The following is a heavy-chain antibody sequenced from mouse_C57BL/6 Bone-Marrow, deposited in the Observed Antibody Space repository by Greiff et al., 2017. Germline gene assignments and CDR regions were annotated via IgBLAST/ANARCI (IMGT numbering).Heavy chain of an antibody. Sequence: QVQLKQPGAELVKPGASVKVSCKASGYTFTSYWMHWVKQRPGQGLEWIGRIHPSDSDTNYNQKFKGKATLTVDKSSSTAYMQLSSLTSEDSAVYYCAIEGWSPYYSNYEGYWGQGTTLTVSS. CDR3: AIEGWSPYYSNYEGY. J-gene: IGHJ2*01. D-gene: IGHD2-5*01. CDR1: GYTFTSYW. CDR2: IHPSDSDT. V-gene: IGHV1-74*01.